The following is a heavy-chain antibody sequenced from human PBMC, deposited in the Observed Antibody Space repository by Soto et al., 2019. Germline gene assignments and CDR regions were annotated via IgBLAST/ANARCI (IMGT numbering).Heavy chain of an antibody. V-gene: IGHV1-24*01. CDR3: ATAVGVVMLAGHGAFDI. J-gene: IGHJ3*02. CDR2: FDPEDGET. CDR1: GYTLTELS. D-gene: IGHD3-3*01. Sequence: GASVKVSCKVSGYTLTELSMHWVRQAPGKGLEWMGGFDPEDGETIYAQKFQGRVTMTEDTSTDTAYMELSSLRSEDTAVYYCATAVGVVMLAGHGAFDIWGQGTMVTVSS.